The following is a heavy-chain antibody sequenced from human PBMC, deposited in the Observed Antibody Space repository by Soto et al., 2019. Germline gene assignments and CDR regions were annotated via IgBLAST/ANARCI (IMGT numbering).Heavy chain of an antibody. CDR3: AKDGNPIPYLTGYYRLGWFDP. V-gene: IGHV3-23*01. CDR2: ISGRGGST. CDR1: GFTFSSDA. J-gene: IGHJ5*02. Sequence: EVQLLESGGGLVQPGGSLRLSCAASGFTFSSDAMSWVRQAPGKGLEWVSAISGRGGSTYYADSVKGRFTISRDNSKNTLYLQMNSLRAEDTAVYYCAKDGNPIPYLTGYYRLGWFDPWGQGTLVTVAS. D-gene: IGHD3-9*01.